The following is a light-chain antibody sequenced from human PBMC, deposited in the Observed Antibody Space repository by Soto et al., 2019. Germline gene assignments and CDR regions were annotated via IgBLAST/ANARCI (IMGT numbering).Light chain of an antibody. J-gene: IGKJ2*01. CDR3: QQYGSSPRYT. Sequence: EIVLTQSPATLSLSPGERATLSCGASQSVSNNYLAWYQQKPGLAPRLLIYDASSRATGIPDRFSGSGSGTDFTFNISRLEPEDFAVYYCQQYGSSPRYTFGQGTKLEIK. CDR2: DAS. CDR1: QSVSNNY. V-gene: IGKV3D-20*01.